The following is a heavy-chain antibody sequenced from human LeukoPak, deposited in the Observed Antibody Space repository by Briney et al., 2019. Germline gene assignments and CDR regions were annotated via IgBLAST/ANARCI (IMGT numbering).Heavy chain of an antibody. Sequence: GGSLRLSCAASGFTFSSYWMSWVRQAPGKGLEWVANIKQDGSEKYFVDSVKGRFTICRDNAKNSLYLQMNSLRAEDTAVYYCAREIADDYYYYYMDVWGKGTTVTVSS. J-gene: IGHJ6*03. V-gene: IGHV3-7*01. CDR1: GFTFSSYW. D-gene: IGHD2-21*01. CDR2: IKQDGSEK. CDR3: AREIADDYYYYYMDV.